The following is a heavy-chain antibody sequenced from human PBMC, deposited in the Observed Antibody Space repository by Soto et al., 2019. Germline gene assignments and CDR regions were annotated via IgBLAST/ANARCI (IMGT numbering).Heavy chain of an antibody. J-gene: IGHJ4*02. Sequence: SETLCLTCIFSVEYISISSYYWGWIRQPPGKGLEWIGSIYYSGRTYYNPSFKSRVTISIDTSKDQFSLKLSSVTATDTAVYYCARQRTTVVTKAYFDHWGQGAMVTVSS. CDR1: VEYISISSYY. V-gene: IGHV4-39*01. D-gene: IGHD2-21*02. CDR2: IYYSGRT. CDR3: ARQRTTVVTKAYFDH.